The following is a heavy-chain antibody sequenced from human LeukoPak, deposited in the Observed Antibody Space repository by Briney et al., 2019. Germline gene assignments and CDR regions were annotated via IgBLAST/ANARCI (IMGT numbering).Heavy chain of an antibody. J-gene: IGHJ4*02. D-gene: IGHD3-16*01. V-gene: IGHV1-46*01. CDR3: ARALDTFGGYDY. CDR1: GYTFTSYF. Sequence: GASVKVSCKASGYTFTSYFMHWVRQAPGQGFEWMGIINSSGGSTSYAQKFQGRVTMTRDTSTSTVHMELGSLRSEDTAVYYCARALDTFGGYDYWGQGTLVTVSS. CDR2: INSSGGST.